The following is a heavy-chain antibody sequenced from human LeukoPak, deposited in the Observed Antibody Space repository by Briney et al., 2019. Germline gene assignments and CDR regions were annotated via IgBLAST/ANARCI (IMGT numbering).Heavy chain of an antibody. D-gene: IGHD5-18*01. V-gene: IGHV3-30*18. Sequence: GRSLRLSCAASGFTFSNYGMHWVRQAPGKGLEWVAVISYDGSNKYYADSVKGRFTISRDNSKNTLYLQMNSLRAEDTAVYYCAKALGYSYCTDYWGQGTLVTVSS. J-gene: IGHJ4*02. CDR3: AKALGYSYCTDY. CDR1: GFTFSNYG. CDR2: ISYDGSNK.